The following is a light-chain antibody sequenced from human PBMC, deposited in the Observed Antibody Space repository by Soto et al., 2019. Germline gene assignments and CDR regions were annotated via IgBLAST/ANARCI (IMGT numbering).Light chain of an antibody. Sequence: QSVLTQPPSVSAAPGQKVTISCSGSNSNIGNNYVSWYQQIPGTAPKLLISENYRRPAGIPDRFSVFKSGTSATLGITGLQTGDEADYYCGTWDTSLRAVVFGGGTQLTVL. CDR1: NSNIGNNY. CDR2: ENY. CDR3: GTWDTSLRAVV. V-gene: IGLV1-51*02. J-gene: IGLJ2*01.